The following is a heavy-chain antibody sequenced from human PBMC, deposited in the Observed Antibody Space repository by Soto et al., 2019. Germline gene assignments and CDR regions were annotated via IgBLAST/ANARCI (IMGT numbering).Heavy chain of an antibody. CDR3: ARDYYKYYDSSGYYRSPAY. J-gene: IGHJ4*02. D-gene: IGHD3-22*01. V-gene: IGHV3-20*04. Sequence: PGGSLRLSCAASGFTFDDYGMSWVRQAPGKGLEWVSLITWNGSDKGYADSVKGRFTISRDNSRNTLFLQMNSLRAEDTAVYYCARDYYKYYDSSGYYRSPAYWGQGTLVTVSS. CDR1: GFTFDDYG. CDR2: ITWNGSDK.